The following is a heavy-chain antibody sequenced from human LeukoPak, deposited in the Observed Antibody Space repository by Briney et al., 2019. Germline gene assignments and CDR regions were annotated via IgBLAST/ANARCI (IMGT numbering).Heavy chain of an antibody. CDR2: ISSSGSTI. CDR3: ARARQLWGTGVWYFDY. D-gene: IGHD5-18*01. V-gene: IGHV3-48*03. CDR1: GFTFSSYA. Sequence: GGSLRLSCAASGFTFSSYAMTWVRQAPGKGLEWVSYISSSGSTIYYADSVKGRFTISRDNAKNSLYLQMNSLRAEDTAVYYCARARQLWGTGVWYFDYWGQGTLVTVSS. J-gene: IGHJ4*02.